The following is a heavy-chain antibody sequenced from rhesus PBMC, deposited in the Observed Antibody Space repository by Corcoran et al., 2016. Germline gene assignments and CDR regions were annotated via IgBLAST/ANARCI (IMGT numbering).Heavy chain of an antibody. CDR2: ISGGGDIT. CDR3: AKRVTTED. CDR1: GFTFSHYA. Sequence: EVRLVESGGGLVQPGGSLKVSCAACGFTFSHYAMTWVRQAPGKGLEWVSSISGGGDITYYSDSVKGRFTISRDNSKNTLSLQMNSLRPEDTAVYYCAKRVTTEDWGQGVLVTVSS. V-gene: IGHV3S5*01. D-gene: IGHD3-22*01. J-gene: IGHJ4*01.